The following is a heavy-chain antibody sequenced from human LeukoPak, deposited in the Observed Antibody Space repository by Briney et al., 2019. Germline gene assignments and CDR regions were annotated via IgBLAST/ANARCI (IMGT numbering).Heavy chain of an antibody. CDR2: IYYSGNT. CDR1: GGSISSCGYY. Sequence: PSQTLSLTCTISGGSISSCGYYWSWIRQHPGKGLEWIGYIYYSGNTYYNPSLKSRLTISLDTSKNQFSLKLRSVTAADTAVYYCAGRREFLNGYYPAPLHWWQGTLVTVSS. V-gene: IGHV4-31*02. J-gene: IGHJ4*02. CDR3: AGRREFLNGYYPAPLH. D-gene: IGHD3-9*01.